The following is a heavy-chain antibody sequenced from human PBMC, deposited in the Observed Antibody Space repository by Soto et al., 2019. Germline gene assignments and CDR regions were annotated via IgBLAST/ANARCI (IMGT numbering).Heavy chain of an antibody. V-gene: IGHV3-23*01. J-gene: IGHJ4*02. CDR3: AKHRRAGVVISNPYFDY. CDR1: GFTFSSYA. D-gene: IGHD3-3*01. CDR2: ISGSGGST. Sequence: GGSLRLSCAASGFTFSSYAMSWVRQAPGKGLEWVSAISGSGGSTYYADSVKGRFTISRDNSKNTLYLQMNSLRAEDTAVYYCAKHRRAGVVISNPYFDYWGQGTLVTVSS.